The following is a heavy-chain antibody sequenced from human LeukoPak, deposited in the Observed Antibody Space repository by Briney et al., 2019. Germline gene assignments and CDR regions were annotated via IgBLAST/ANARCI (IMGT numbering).Heavy chain of an antibody. CDR2: IGGSGGST. CDR1: GFTFSSYA. Sequence: GGSLRLSCAASGFTFSSYAMSWVRQAPGKGLEWVSAIGGSGGSTYYADSVKGRFTISRDNSKNTLYLQMNSLRAEDTAVYYCAKDIVVVVAAPHYFDYWGQGTLVTVSS. V-gene: IGHV3-23*01. J-gene: IGHJ4*02. D-gene: IGHD2-15*01. CDR3: AKDIVVVVAAPHYFDY.